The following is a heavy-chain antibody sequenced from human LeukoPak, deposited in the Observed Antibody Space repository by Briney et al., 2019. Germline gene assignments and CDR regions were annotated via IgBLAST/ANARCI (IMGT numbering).Heavy chain of an antibody. D-gene: IGHD1-1*01. V-gene: IGHV4-39*02. Sequence: SETLSLTCTVSGGSVSSSYYWGWIRQPPGKGLEWIGSICSGGNTCYNPSHESRVTISVDSSRSHFFLQLTSATAADTAVYFCARDGPWKSDCWGRGTLVTVSS. CDR3: ARDGPWKSDC. CDR2: ICSGGNT. J-gene: IGHJ4*02. CDR1: GGSVSSSYY.